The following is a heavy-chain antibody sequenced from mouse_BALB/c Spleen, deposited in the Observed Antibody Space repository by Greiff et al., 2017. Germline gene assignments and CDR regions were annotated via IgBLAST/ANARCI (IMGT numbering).Heavy chain of an antibody. J-gene: IGHJ4*01. V-gene: IGHV5-6*01. D-gene: IGHD2-3*01. CDR3: ARHGGWLLRYYAMDD. CDR1: GFTFSSYG. CDR2: ISSGGSYT. Sequence: EVMLVESGGDLVKPGGSLKFSCAASGFTFSSYGMSWVRQTPDKRLEWVATISSGGSYTYYPDSVKGRFTISRDHAKNTLYLQMSSLKSEDTAMYYCARHGGWLLRYYAMDDWGQGTSVTVSS.